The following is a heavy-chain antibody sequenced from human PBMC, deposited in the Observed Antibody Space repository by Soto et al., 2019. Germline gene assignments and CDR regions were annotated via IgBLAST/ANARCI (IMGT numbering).Heavy chain of an antibody. CDR1: GGSINTFY. CDR3: AREGSYSAYNFAHGIQLWSFDF. D-gene: IGHD5-12*01. J-gene: IGHJ4*02. Sequence: SETLSLTCTVSGGSINTFYWSWVRQPAGEXLEWIGRIFSSGSTSFNPSLESRVAMSVDTSKNHFSLNLSSVTAADMAVYYCAREGSYSAYNFAHGIQLWSFDFWGQGALVTVSS. CDR2: IFSSGST. V-gene: IGHV4-4*07.